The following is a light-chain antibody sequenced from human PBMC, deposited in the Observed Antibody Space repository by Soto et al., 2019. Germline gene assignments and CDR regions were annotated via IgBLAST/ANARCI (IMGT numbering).Light chain of an antibody. Sequence: QSALTQPPSASGSPGQSVTISCTGTSSDVGGYNYVSWYQQHPGKAPKLMIYEVSKRPPGVPDRFSGSKSGNTASLTVSGLQAEDEADYYCSSYAVSYNYVFGTGTKVTVL. CDR3: SSYAVSYNYV. V-gene: IGLV2-8*01. J-gene: IGLJ1*01. CDR1: SSDVGGYNY. CDR2: EVS.